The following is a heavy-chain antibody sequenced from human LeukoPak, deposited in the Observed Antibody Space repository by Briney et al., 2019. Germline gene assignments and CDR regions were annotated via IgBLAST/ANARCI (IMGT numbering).Heavy chain of an antibody. CDR1: GFTFSGYG. J-gene: IGHJ5*02. D-gene: IGHD1/OR15-1a*01. V-gene: IGHV3-30*18. CDR2: ISYDGSNK. CDR3: AKGEQFEA. Sequence: GGSLRLSCAASGFTFSGYGMHWVRRAPGKGLEWVAVISYDGSNKYYADSVKGRFTISRDNSKNTLYLQMNSLRAEDTAVYYCAKGEQFEAWGQGTLVTVSS.